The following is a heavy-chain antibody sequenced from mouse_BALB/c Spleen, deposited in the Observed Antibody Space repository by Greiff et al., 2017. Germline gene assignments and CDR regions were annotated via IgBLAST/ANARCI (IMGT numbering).Heavy chain of an antibody. CDR2: INSNGGST. CDR3: ARDPYYYGSRWYYAMDY. Sequence: EVKVVESGGGLVQPGGSLKLSCAASGFTFSSYGMSWVRQTPDKRLELVATINSNGGSTYYPDSVKGRFTISRDNAKNTLYLQMSSLKSEDTAMYYCARDPYYYGSRWYYAMDYWGQGTSVTVSS. D-gene: IGHD1-1*01. J-gene: IGHJ4*01. CDR1: GFTFSSYG. V-gene: IGHV5-6-3*01.